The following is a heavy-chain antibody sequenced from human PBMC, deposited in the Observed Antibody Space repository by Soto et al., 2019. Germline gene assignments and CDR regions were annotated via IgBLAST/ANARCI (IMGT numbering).Heavy chain of an antibody. V-gene: IGHV3-30*02. CDR2: IRYDGSNN. CDR1: GFTFRTYG. CDR3: AKDDSYFAWWLTMDA. Sequence: GGSLRLSCAASGFTFRTYGMHWVRQAPGKGLEWVAVIRYDGSNNYYGDSVKGRFTISRDNSKNTLYLQMNSLRAEDTAVYYCAKDDSYFAWWLTMDAWGQRTLGTVS. J-gene: IGHJ5*02. D-gene: IGHD3-9*01.